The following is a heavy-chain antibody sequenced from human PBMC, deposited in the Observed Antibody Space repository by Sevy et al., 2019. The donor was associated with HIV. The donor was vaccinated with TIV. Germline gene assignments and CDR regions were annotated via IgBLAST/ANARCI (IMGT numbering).Heavy chain of an antibody. Sequence: GGSLRLSWAASGFSFSSYEMNWVRQAPGKGLEWVSYISNSGTTISYSDSVRGRFTISRDNARNLLYLQMNSLRAEDTAVYYCARDLPPSATTVAHFDCWGQGTLVTVSS. V-gene: IGHV3-48*03. CDR2: ISNSGTTI. D-gene: IGHD4-17*01. J-gene: IGHJ4*02. CDR1: GFSFSSYE. CDR3: ARDLPPSATTVAHFDC.